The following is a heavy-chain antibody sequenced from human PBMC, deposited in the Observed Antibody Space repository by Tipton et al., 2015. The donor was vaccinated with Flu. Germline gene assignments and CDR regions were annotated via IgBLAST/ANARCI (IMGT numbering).Heavy chain of an antibody. D-gene: IGHD4-11*01. CDR2: IHKTGSS. V-gene: IGHV4-38-2*01. CDR1: GDSIGSPYY. J-gene: IGHJ5*02. Sequence: TLSLTCSVSGDSIGSPYYWAWIRQPPGKGLEWIGNIHKTGSSYYNPSLTSRVTISVDTSKNQLSLKVFYVTAADTAVYYCARRDYRNYVSVPKTWFDPWGQGILVAGSS. CDR3: ARRDYRNYVSVPKTWFDP.